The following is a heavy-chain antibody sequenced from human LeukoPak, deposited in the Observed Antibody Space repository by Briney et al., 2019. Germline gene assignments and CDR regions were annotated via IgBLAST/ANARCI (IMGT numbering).Heavy chain of an antibody. Sequence: ASVKVSCKASGYTFTGYYMHWVRQAPGQGLEWMGWINPNSGGTNYAQKFQGRVTMTRDTSISTAYMELSRLRSDDTAVYYCARDFYDTGSRWYWYYYYGMDVWGQGTTVTVYS. J-gene: IGHJ6*02. CDR3: ARDFYDTGSRWYWYYYYGMDV. CDR2: INPNSGGT. D-gene: IGHD6-13*01. CDR1: GYTFTGYY. V-gene: IGHV1-2*02.